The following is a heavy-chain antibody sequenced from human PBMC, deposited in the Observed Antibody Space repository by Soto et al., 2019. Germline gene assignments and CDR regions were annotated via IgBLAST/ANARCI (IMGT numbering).Heavy chain of an antibody. V-gene: IGHV3-23*01. CDR2: ISGSGGST. J-gene: IGHJ4*02. Sequence: GGSLRLSCAASGFTFSSYAMSWVRQAPGKGLEWVSAISGSGGSTYYADSVKGRFTISRDNSKNTLYLQMNSLRAEDTAVYYCAKVVDNWPVPSLDYWGQGTLVTVSS. D-gene: IGHD1-20*01. CDR3: AKVVDNWPVPSLDY. CDR1: GFTFSSYA.